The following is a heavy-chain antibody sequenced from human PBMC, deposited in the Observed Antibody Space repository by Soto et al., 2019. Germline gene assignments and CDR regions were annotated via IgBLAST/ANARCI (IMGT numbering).Heavy chain of an antibody. V-gene: IGHV4-30-4*01. J-gene: IGHJ4*02. CDR1: GGSISSGDYY. D-gene: IGHD3-22*01. CDR2: IYYSGST. CDR3: ARVKADGDYDSSGYYFDY. Sequence: QVQLQESGPGLVKPSQTLSLTCTVSGGSISSGDYYWSWIRQPPGKGLEWIGYIYYSGSTYYNPSLKSRVTISVDTSKNQFSLKLSSVTAADTAVYYCARVKADGDYDSSGYYFDYWGQGTLVTVSS.